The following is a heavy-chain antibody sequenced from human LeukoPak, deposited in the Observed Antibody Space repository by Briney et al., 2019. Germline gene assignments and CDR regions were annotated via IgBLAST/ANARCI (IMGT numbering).Heavy chain of an antibody. Sequence: PGGSLRLSCAASGFTFSSYAMSWVRQAPGKGLEWVSVISSSGGITHYADSVKGRFTISRDNSKNTLYLQMNSLRAEDTAVYYCAKTMVGATDLNLDYWGQGTLVTVSS. D-gene: IGHD1-26*01. CDR3: AKTMVGATDLNLDY. CDR2: ISSSGGIT. CDR1: GFTFSSYA. J-gene: IGHJ4*02. V-gene: IGHV3-23*01.